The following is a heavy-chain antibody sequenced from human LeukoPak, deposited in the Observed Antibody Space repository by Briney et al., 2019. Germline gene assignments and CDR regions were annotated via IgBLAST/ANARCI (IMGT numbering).Heavy chain of an antibody. CDR2: IYYSGST. J-gene: IGHJ5*02. V-gene: IGHV4-59*01. CDR1: GGSISSYY. D-gene: IGHD6-19*01. Sequence: SETLSLTCTVSGGSISSYYWSWIRQPPGKGLEWIGYIYYSGSTNYNPSLKSRVTISVDTSKNQFSLKLSSVTAADTAVYYCARHARAVAGCWFDPWGQGTLVTVSS. CDR3: ARHARAVAGCWFDP.